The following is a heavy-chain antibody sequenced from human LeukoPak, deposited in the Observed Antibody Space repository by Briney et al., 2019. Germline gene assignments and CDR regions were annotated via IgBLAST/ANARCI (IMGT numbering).Heavy chain of an antibody. CDR3: AREHTPYGSGCTAAY. CDR1: GFTFSSYG. Sequence: PGGSLRLSCAASGFTFSSYGMNWVRQAPGKGLEWVSYISPSSTMYYADSGKGRFTISRDNAKNSLYLQMNSLRAEDTAVYYCAREHTPYGSGCTAAYWGQGTLVTVSS. D-gene: IGHD6-19*01. V-gene: IGHV3-48*01. CDR2: ISPSSTM. J-gene: IGHJ4*02.